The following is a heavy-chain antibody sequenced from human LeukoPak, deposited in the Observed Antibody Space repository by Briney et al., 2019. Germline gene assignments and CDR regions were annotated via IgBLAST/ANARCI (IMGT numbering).Heavy chain of an antibody. J-gene: IGHJ4*02. CDR3: AKVMDRDIVATIRLGSQYYFDY. CDR1: GFTFNNYN. V-gene: IGHV3-48*01. Sequence: GGSLRLSCAASGFTFNNYNMNWVRQAPGKGLEWVSYISSSGSTIYYADSVKGRFTISRDNSKNTLYLQLNSLRAEDTAVYYCAKVMDRDIVATIRLGSQYYFDYWGQGTLVTVSS. D-gene: IGHD5-12*01. CDR2: ISSSGSTI.